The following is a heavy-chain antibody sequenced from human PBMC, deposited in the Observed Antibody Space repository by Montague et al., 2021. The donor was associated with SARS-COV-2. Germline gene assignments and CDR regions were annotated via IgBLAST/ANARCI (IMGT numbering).Heavy chain of an antibody. CDR2: IYTSGGN. CDR1: GASISSGDYY. D-gene: IGHD3-16*01. V-gene: IGHV4-61*02. J-gene: IGHJ4*02. CDR3: AGGGGGMHRYFDN. Sequence: TLSLTCTVSGASISSGDYYWSWIRQPAGKGLEWIGRIYTSGGNKYNPSLKSRVTILVYTSQNQFSLNLRSVTAADTAVYYCAGGGGGMHRYFDNWGQGTLVTVSS.